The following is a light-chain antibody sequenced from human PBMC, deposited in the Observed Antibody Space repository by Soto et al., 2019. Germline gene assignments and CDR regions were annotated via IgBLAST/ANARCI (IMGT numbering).Light chain of an antibody. CDR1: QSINNW. CDR3: QQYESFPRT. V-gene: IGKV1-5*03. Sequence: DIQMTQSPSTLSASVGDRVTITCRASQSINNWLAWYQQKPGKAHKLFIFKASTLEIGVPSRFSGSGSGTEFTISISRLQPDDFATYFCQQYESFPRTFGQGTKVE. J-gene: IGKJ1*01. CDR2: KAS.